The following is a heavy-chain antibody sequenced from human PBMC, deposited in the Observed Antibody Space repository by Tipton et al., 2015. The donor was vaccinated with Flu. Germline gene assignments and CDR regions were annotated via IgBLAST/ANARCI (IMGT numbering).Heavy chain of an antibody. CDR1: GGSFTQYY. Sequence: TLSLTCAVSGGSFTQYYWSWIRQPPGKGLEWIGEMNHSRTTNYNPSLKSRVTISLDTSKRQFSLELTSVTAADTAVYYCATKLAYWGVWEPLDYWGQGSLVTVSS. CDR2: MNHSRTT. V-gene: IGHV4-34*01. CDR3: ATKLAYWGVWEPLDY. J-gene: IGHJ4*02. D-gene: IGHD3-10*01.